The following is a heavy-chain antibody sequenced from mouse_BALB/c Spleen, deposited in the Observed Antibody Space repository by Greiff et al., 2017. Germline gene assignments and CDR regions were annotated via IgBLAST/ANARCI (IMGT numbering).Heavy chain of an antibody. Sequence: VKLLESGAELAKPGASVKMSCKASGYTFTSYWMHWVKQRPGQGLEWIGYINPSTGYTEYNQKFKDKATLTADKSSSTAYMQLSSLTSEDSAVYYCARNYGSSLFAYWGQGTLVTVSA. V-gene: IGHV1-7*01. CDR3: ARNYGSSLFAY. D-gene: IGHD1-1*01. CDR1: GYTFTSYW. J-gene: IGHJ3*01. CDR2: INPSTGYT.